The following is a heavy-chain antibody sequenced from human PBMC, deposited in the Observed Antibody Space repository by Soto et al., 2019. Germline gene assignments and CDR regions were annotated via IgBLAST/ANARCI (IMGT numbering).Heavy chain of an antibody. D-gene: IGHD6-19*01. CDR3: AKDISGSGWPYYYYGMDV. CDR2: ISWNSGSI. CDR1: GFTFDDYA. Sequence: PGGSLRLSCAASGFTFDDYAMHWVRQAPGKGLEWVSGISWNSGSIGYADSVKGRFTISRDNAKNSLYLQMNSLRAEDTALYYCAKDISGSGWPYYYYGMDVWGQGTTVTVSS. V-gene: IGHV3-9*01. J-gene: IGHJ6*02.